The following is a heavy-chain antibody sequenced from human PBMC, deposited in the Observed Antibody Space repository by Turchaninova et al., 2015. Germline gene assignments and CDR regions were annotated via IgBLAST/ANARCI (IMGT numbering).Heavy chain of an antibody. CDR3: ARERDDSSTPDY. D-gene: IGHD3-22*01. Sequence: QVQLQESGPGLVKPSETLSLTFAVSGFSISRADYGGWIRQSPGTGLEWIATIYHSGTTYYNPSLESRVTISVDTSKNQFSLKLDSVTAADTAVYYCARERDDSSTPDYWGQGTLVTVSS. CDR1: GFSISRADY. V-gene: IGHV4-38-2*01. CDR2: IYHSGTT. J-gene: IGHJ4*02.